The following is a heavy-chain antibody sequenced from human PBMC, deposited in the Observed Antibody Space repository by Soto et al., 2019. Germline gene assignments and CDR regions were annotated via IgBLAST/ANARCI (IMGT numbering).Heavy chain of an antibody. Sequence: SETLSLTCTVSGDSISSSNWWNWVRQAPGKGLEWIGETHPRGSTNYHPSLKSRVIISVDKSKNQFSLKLSSVTAADTAVYYCALTMVRGVIADYWGQGTLVTVSS. CDR1: GDSISSSNW. CDR3: ALTMVRGVIADY. J-gene: IGHJ4*02. D-gene: IGHD3-10*01. V-gene: IGHV4-4*02. CDR2: THPRGST.